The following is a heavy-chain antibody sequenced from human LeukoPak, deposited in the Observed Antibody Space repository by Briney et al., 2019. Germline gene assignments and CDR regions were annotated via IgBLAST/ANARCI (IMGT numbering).Heavy chain of an antibody. CDR2: IYSGGST. CDR1: AFTVSSNY. D-gene: IGHD1-26*01. CDR3: ARVGYSGSDGGGSPFDP. Sequence: GGSLRLSCAASAFTVSSNYMSWVRQAPGKGLEWVSVIYSGGSTYYADSVKGRFTISRDNSKNTLYLQMNSLRAEDTAVYYCARVGYSGSDGGGSPFDPWGQGTLVTVSS. V-gene: IGHV3-66*01. J-gene: IGHJ5*02.